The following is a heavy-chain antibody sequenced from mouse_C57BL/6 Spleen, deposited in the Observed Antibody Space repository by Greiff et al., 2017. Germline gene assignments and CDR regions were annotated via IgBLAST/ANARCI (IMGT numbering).Heavy chain of an antibody. Sequence: EVNVVESGGDLVKPGGSLKLSCAASGFTFSSYGMSWVRQTPDKRLEWVATISSGGSYTYYPDSVKGRFTISRDNAKNTLYLQMSSLKSEDTAMYYCARQAQATVFDYWGQGTTLTVSS. CDR2: ISSGGSYT. J-gene: IGHJ2*01. V-gene: IGHV5-6*01. CDR1: GFTFSSYG. D-gene: IGHD3-2*02. CDR3: ARQAQATVFDY.